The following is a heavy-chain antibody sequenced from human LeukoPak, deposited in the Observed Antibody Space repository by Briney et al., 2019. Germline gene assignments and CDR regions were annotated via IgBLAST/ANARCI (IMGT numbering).Heavy chain of an antibody. CDR1: GGSVSSGSYY. Sequence: PSETLSLTCTVSGGSVSSGSYYWSWIRQPPGKGLEWIGYIYYSGSTNYNPSLKSRVTMSADTSKNQVSLKLSSVTAADTAVYYCARGDLTTVTAFDYWGQGTLVTVSS. CDR2: IYYSGST. CDR3: ARGDLTTVTAFDY. D-gene: IGHD4-17*01. V-gene: IGHV4-61*01. J-gene: IGHJ4*02.